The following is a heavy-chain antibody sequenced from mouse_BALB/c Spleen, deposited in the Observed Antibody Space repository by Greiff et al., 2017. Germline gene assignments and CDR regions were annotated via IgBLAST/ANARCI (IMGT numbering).Heavy chain of an antibody. V-gene: IGHV1S81*02. J-gene: IGHJ1*01. CDR1: GYTFTSYW. CDR2: INPSNGRT. Sequence: QVHVKQSGAELVKPGASVKLSCKASGYTFTSYWMHWVKQRPGQGLEWIGEINPSNGRTNYNEKFKSKATLTVDKSSSTAYMQLSSLTSEDSAVYYCARAYYGNYWYFDVWGAGTTVTVSS. D-gene: IGHD2-10*01. CDR3: ARAYYGNYWYFDV.